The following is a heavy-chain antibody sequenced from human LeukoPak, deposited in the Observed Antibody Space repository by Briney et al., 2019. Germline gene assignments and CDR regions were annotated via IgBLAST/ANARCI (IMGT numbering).Heavy chain of an antibody. J-gene: IGHJ4*02. CDR2: INHSGST. V-gene: IGHV4-34*01. CDR3: ARADTAYQEIDY. CDR1: GGSFSGYY. D-gene: IGHD5-18*01. Sequence: SETLSLTCAVYGGSFSGYYWSWIRQLPGKGLEWIGEINHSGSTNYNPSLKSRVTISVDTSKNQFSLKLSSVTAADTAVYYCARADTAYQEIDYWGQGTLVTVSS.